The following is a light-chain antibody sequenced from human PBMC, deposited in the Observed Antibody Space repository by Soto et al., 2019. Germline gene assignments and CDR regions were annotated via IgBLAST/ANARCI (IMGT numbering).Light chain of an antibody. CDR2: EVT. CDR3: QSYDSSLSGAV. V-gene: IGLV2-8*01. J-gene: IGLJ3*02. Sequence: QSVLTQPPSASGSPGQSVTISCTGTSSDVGGYHYVSWYQQHPGKAPKLMIHEVTKRPSGVPDRFSGSKSGNTASLTVSGLQGEDEADYYCQSYDSSLSGAVFGGGTKLTVL. CDR1: SSDVGGYHY.